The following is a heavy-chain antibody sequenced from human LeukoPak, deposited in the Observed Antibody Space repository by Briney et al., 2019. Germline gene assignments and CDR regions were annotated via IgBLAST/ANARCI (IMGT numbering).Heavy chain of an antibody. CDR1: GGSISSYY. J-gene: IGHJ5*02. Sequence: PSETLSLTCTVSGGSISSYYWSWIRQPAGKGLEWIGRIYTSGSTNYNPSLKSRVTMSVDTSKNQFSLKLSSVTAADTAVYYCARDLAGLPRSWFDPWGQGTLVTVSS. D-gene: IGHD5-18*01. V-gene: IGHV4-4*07. CDR2: IYTSGST. CDR3: ARDLAGLPRSWFDP.